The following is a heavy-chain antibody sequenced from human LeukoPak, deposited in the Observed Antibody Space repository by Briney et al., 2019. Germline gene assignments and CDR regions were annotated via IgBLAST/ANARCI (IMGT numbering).Heavy chain of an antibody. Sequence: SETLSLTCTVSGGSISSYYWSWIRQPPGKGLERIGYIYYSGSTNYNPSLKSRVTISVDTSKNQFSLKLSSVTAADTAVYYCARDGHSSTFDYWGQGTLVTVSS. CDR2: IYYSGST. D-gene: IGHD6-13*01. CDR1: GGSISSYY. J-gene: IGHJ4*02. CDR3: ARDGHSSTFDY. V-gene: IGHV4-59*01.